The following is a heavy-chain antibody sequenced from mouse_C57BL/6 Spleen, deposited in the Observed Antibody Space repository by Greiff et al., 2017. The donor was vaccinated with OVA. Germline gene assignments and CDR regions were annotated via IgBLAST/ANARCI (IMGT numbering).Heavy chain of an antibody. Sequence: VQLQQPGAELVKPGASVKLSCKASGYTFTSYWMHWVKQRPGQGLVWIGMIHPNSGSTNYNEKFKSKATLTVDKSSSTAYMQLSSLTSEDSAVYYCASPYSNYVRYFDYWGQGTTLTVSS. CDR2: IHPNSGST. CDR3: ASPYSNYVRYFDY. V-gene: IGHV1-64*01. D-gene: IGHD2-5*01. CDR1: GYTFTSYW. J-gene: IGHJ2*01.